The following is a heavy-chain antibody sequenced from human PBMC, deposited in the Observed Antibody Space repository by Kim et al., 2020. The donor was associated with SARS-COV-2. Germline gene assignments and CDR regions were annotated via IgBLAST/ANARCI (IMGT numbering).Heavy chain of an antibody. CDR1: GYTFTGYY. CDR2: INPNSGGT. CDR3: ARVSGVITGTNYPDY. V-gene: IGHV1-2*02. D-gene: IGHD1-20*01. Sequence: ASVKVSCKASGYTFTGYYMHWVRQAPGQGLEWMGWINPNSGGTNYAQKFQGRVTMTRDTSISTAYMELSRLRSDDTAVYYCARVSGVITGTNYPDYWGQGTLVTVSS. J-gene: IGHJ4*02.